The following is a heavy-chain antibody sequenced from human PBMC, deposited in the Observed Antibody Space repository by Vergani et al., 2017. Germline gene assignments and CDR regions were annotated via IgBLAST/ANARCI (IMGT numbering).Heavy chain of an antibody. J-gene: IGHJ5*02. V-gene: IGHV3-23*01. CDR3: AKVGGQFIVVVPAAIANWFDP. CDR2: ISGSGGST. Sequence: EVQLLESGGGLVQPGGSLRLSCAASGFTFSSYAMSWVRQAPGKGLEWVSAISGSGGSTYYADSVKGRFTISRDNSKNTLYLQMNSLRAEDTAVYYCAKVGGQFIVVVPAAIANWFDPWGQGTLVTVSS. CDR1: GFTFSSYA. D-gene: IGHD2-2*02.